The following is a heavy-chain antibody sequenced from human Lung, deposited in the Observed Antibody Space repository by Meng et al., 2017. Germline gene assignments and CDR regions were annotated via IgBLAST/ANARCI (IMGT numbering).Heavy chain of an antibody. Sequence: VQLKEWGEVLLRPWEDLSLTCAVNGGSISGSYWSWIRQSPAKGLELIGKINHGGSTNYKPALESLVTISVDTPKNQFSLRLTSMTVADTAVYYCARERHSTIIRGVIDFWGQGALVTVSS. D-gene: IGHD3-10*01. V-gene: IGHV4-34*01. CDR3: ARERHSTIIRGVIDF. CDR2: INHGGST. CDR1: GGSISGSY. J-gene: IGHJ4*02.